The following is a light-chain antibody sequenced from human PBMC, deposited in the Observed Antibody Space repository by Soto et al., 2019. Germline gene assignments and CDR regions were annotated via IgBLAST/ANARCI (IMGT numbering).Light chain of an antibody. CDR1: SSDVGGYNY. CDR3: SSYAGSNNFEV. CDR2: EVS. J-gene: IGLJ2*01. V-gene: IGLV2-8*01. Sequence: QSVLTQPPSASGSPGQSVTISCTGTSSDVGGYNYVSWYQQHPGKAPKLMIYEVSKWPSGVPDRFSGSKSGNTASLTVSGLQAEDEADYYCSSYAGSNNFEVFGGGTKLTVL.